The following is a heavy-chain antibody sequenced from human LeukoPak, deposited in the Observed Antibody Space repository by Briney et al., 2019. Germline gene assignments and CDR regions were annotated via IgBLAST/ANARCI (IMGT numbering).Heavy chain of an antibody. CDR1: GGSVSSGSYY. CDR3: ARGGRRWLQFSWYPYDY. J-gene: IGHJ4*02. CDR2: IYYSGST. V-gene: IGHV4-61*01. Sequence: SETLSLTCTVSGGSVSSGSYYWSWIRQPPGKGLEWIGYIYYSGSTNYNPSLKSRVTISVDTSKNQFSLKLSSVTAADTAVYYCARGGRRWLQFSWYPYDYWGQGTLVTVSS. D-gene: IGHD5-24*01.